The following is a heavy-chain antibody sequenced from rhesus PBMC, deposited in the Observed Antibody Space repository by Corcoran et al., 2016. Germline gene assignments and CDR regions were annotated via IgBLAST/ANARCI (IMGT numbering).Heavy chain of an antibody. CDR2: INSGGGST. Sequence: GESGGGLVKPGGSLRLSCAASGFTFSSYWMNWVRQAPGKGLEWVSAINSGGGSTYYADSVKGRFTISRDNSKNTLSLQMNSLRAEDTAVYYCAKGGIQRVQPVDYWGQGVLVTVSS. D-gene: IGHD5-42*01. CDR1: GFTFSSYW. J-gene: IGHJ4*01. V-gene: IGHV3S25*01. CDR3: AKGGIQRVQPVDY.